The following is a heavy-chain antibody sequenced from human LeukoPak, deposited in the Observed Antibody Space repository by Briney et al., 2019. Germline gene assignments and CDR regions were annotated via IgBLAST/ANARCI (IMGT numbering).Heavy chain of an antibody. CDR2: MNPNTGRT. Sequence: ASVKVSCKASRYTFTSYDINWVREAAGHGLEWMGWMNPNTGRTGYAQKFQGRITMTRDTSINMAYMELTKLRSEDTAIYYCARLSQTPDYYTLGGYYYLGYWGQGTPVTVSS. CDR3: ARLSQTPDYYTLGGYYYLGY. CDR1: RYTFTSYD. J-gene: IGHJ4*02. D-gene: IGHD3-10*01. V-gene: IGHV1-8*01.